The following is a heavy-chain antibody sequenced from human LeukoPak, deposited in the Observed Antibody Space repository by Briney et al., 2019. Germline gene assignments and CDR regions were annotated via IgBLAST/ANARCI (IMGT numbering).Heavy chain of an antibody. Sequence: PSETLSLTCAVYGGSFSGYYWTWIRQPPGKGLEWIGEINHSGSTNYNPSLKSRVTISVDTSKNQFSLRLSSVTAADTAVYYCARVPSDCTSTSCYLRRRDYYYYMDVWGKGTTVTVSS. V-gene: IGHV4-34*01. J-gene: IGHJ6*03. CDR1: GGSFSGYY. CDR3: ARVPSDCTSTSCYLRRRDYYYYMDV. CDR2: INHSGST. D-gene: IGHD2-2*01.